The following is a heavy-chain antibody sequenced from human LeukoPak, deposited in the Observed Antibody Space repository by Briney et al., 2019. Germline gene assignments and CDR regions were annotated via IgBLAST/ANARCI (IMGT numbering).Heavy chain of an antibody. D-gene: IGHD3-22*01. J-gene: IGHJ3*02. CDR3: ARVISRTYYYDSSGLDI. V-gene: IGHV3-30*03. CDR1: GFAFSTYA. Sequence: PGGSLRLSCAASGFAFSTYAMHWVRQAPGKGLEWVAFISYDGSNKKYADSVKGRFTISRDNAKNTLYLQMNSLGPEDTTVYYCARVISRTYYYDSSGLDIWGQGTMVTVSS. CDR2: ISYDGSNK.